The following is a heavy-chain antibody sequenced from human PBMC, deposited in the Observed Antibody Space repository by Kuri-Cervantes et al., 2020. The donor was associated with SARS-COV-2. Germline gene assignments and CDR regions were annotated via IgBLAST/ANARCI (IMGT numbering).Heavy chain of an antibody. Sequence: GGSLRLSCAASGFTFSSYAMHWVRQAPGKGLEWVAVISYDGSNKYYADSVKGRFTIPRDNSKNTLYLQMNSLRAEDTAVYYCAREADIAAAGYRYFDYWGQGTLVTVSS. D-gene: IGHD6-13*01. CDR2: ISYDGSNK. CDR3: AREADIAAAGYRYFDY. J-gene: IGHJ4*02. V-gene: IGHV3-30-3*01. CDR1: GFTFSSYA.